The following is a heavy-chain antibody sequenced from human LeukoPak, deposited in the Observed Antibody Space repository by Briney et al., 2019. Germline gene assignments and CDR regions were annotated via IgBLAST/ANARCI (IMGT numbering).Heavy chain of an antibody. CDR2: IYYSGST. CDR1: LGSPSSGSYY. V-gene: IGHV4-61*01. D-gene: IGHD6-13*01. CDR3: ATHYSSSWYYFDY. J-gene: IGHJ4*02. Sequence: SETLSLSCTVSLGSPSSGSYYSSWIWHPPGKGLEWIGYIYYSGSTNYNPSLKSRVTISVDTSRNQFSLKLSSVTAADTAVYYCATHYSSSWYYFDYWGQGTPVTVSS.